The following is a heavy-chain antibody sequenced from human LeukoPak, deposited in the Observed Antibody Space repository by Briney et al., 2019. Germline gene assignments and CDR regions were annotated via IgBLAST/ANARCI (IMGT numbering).Heavy chain of an antibody. CDR1: GFTFSSYS. D-gene: IGHD6-13*01. V-gene: IGHV3-48*01. CDR2: ISSSSSTI. CDR3: AKVEGAAAGKDFDY. J-gene: IGHJ4*02. Sequence: GGSLRLSCAASGFTFSSYSMNWVRQAPGKGLEWVSYISSSSSTIYYADSVKGRFTISRDNAKNSLYLQMNSLRAEDTAVYYCAKVEGAAAGKDFDYWGQGTLVTVSS.